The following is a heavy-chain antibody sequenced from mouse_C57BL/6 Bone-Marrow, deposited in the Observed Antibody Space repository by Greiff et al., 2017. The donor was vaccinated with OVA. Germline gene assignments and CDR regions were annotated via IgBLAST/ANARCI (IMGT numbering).Heavy chain of an antibody. Sequence: VQLQQSGAELVRPGASVKLSCTASGFNIKDDYMHWVKQRPEQGLEWIGWIDPENGDTEYASKFQGKATITADTSSNTAYLQLSSLTSEDTAVYYCTSTTVAAADYWGQGTTLTVSS. J-gene: IGHJ2*01. D-gene: IGHD1-1*01. CDR3: TSTTVAAADY. CDR2: IDPENGDT. CDR1: GFNIKDDY. V-gene: IGHV14-4*01.